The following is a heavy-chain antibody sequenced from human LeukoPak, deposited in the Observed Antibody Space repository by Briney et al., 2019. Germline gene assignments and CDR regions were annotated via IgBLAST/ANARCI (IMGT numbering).Heavy chain of an antibody. D-gene: IGHD2-15*01. CDR2: IRGNGGGT. V-gene: IGHV3-23*01. J-gene: IGHJ4*02. Sequence: PGGSLRLSCAASGFSFSNYLMSWVRQAPVKGLEWVSTIRGNGGGTYYADSVKGRLTISRDNSKNTLYLQMNSLRAEDTALYYCARRLCSGGSCSSFDYWGQGTLVTVSS. CDR3: ARRLCSGGSCSSFDY. CDR1: GFSFSNYL.